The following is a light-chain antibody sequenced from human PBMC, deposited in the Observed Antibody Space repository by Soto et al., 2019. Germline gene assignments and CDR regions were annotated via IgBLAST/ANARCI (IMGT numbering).Light chain of an antibody. CDR1: QSVTNTY. Sequence: EIVLTQSPGTLSLSPGERATLSCRASQSVTNTYLAWYQLKPGQAPRLLISDASRRATGIPDRFSGSGSGTDFTLTLSRLEPEDFAVYYCQQYGSSSMNTFGQGTKLEIK. J-gene: IGKJ2*01. CDR3: QQYGSSSMNT. V-gene: IGKV3-20*01. CDR2: DAS.